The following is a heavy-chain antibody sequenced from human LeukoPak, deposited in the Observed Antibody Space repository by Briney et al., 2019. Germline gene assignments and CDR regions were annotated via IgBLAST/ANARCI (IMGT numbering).Heavy chain of an antibody. Sequence: AGRSLRLSCLSSGFTFSSYGMHWVRQAPGKGLEWVALISNDGSNKHYADSVKGRFTISRDNSENMLYLQMNSLRAEDTAVYYCAKDLYYGYYFDYWGQGTLVTVSS. V-gene: IGHV3-30*18. CDR1: GFTFSSYG. J-gene: IGHJ4*02. CDR2: ISNDGSNK. CDR3: AKDLYYGYYFDY. D-gene: IGHD3-16*01.